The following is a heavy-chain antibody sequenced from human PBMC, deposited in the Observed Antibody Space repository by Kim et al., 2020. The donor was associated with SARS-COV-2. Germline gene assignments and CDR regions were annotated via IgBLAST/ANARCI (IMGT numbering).Heavy chain of an antibody. J-gene: IGHJ6*02. CDR1: GFTFDDYA. D-gene: IGHD2-8*01. CDR2: ISWNSGSI. CDR3: AKKWGGMDV. V-gene: IGHV3-9*01. Sequence: GGSLRLSCAASGFTFDDYAMHWVRQAPGKGLEWVSGISWNSGSIDYADSVKGRFTISRDNAKNSLYLQMNSLRAEDTALYYCAKKWGGMDVWGQGTTVTVSS.